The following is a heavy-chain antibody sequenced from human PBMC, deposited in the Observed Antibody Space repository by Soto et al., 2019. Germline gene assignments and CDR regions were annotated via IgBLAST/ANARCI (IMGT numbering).Heavy chain of an antibody. CDR1: GFTFDDYG. CDR2: INWNGGST. CDR3: AKDGTAMATDAFDI. D-gene: IGHD5-18*01. V-gene: IGHV3-20*04. J-gene: IGHJ3*02. Sequence: GGSLRLSCAASGFTFDDYGMSWVRQAPGKGLEWVSGINWNGGSTGYADSVKGRFTISRDNAKNSLYLQMNSLRAEDTAVYYCAKDGTAMATDAFDIWGPGTMVTVSS.